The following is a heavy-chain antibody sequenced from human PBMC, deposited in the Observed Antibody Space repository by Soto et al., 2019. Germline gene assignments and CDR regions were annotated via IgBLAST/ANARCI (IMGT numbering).Heavy chain of an antibody. J-gene: IGHJ3*02. CDR2: IYSGGST. V-gene: IGHV3-53*04. CDR1: GFTVSSSY. Sequence: EVQLVESGGGLVQPGGSLRLSCAASGFTVSSSYMTWVRQAPGKGLGWVSVIYSGGSTYYADSVKGRITISRHNSKNTLYHQINGLRAEDTAEYYCASGWRVDAFDIWGQGTMVTVSS. D-gene: IGHD6-19*01. CDR3: ASGWRVDAFDI.